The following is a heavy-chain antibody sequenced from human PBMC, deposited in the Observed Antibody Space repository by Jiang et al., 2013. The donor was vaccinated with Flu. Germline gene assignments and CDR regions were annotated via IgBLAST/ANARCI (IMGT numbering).Heavy chain of an antibody. CDR2: ISGSGGST. D-gene: IGHD2-2*01. J-gene: IGHJ4*02. CDR3: ALPSAVVVPAADSSSSSTFYFDY. Sequence: RLSCAASGFTFSSYAMSWVRQAPGKGLEWVSAISGSGGSTYYADSVKGRFTISRDNSKNTLYLQMNSLRAEDTAVYYCALPSAVVVPAADSSSSSTFYFDYWGQGTLVTVSS. CDR1: GFTFSSYA. V-gene: IGHV3-23*01.